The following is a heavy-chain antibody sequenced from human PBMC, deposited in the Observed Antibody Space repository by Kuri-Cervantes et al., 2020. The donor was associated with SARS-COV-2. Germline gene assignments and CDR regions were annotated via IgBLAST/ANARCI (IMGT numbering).Heavy chain of an antibody. J-gene: IGHJ6*03. V-gene: IGHV3-23*01. D-gene: IGHD2-2*02. CDR2: ISGSGGST. Sequence: GGSLRLSCTASRFTLSTYAFSWVRQAPGKGLEWVSAISGSGGSTYYADSVKGRFTISRDNSKNTLYLQMNSLRAEDTAVYYCANLPAAINNYYYYYMDVWGKGTTVTVSS. CDR1: RFTLSTYA. CDR3: ANLPAAINNYYYYYMDV.